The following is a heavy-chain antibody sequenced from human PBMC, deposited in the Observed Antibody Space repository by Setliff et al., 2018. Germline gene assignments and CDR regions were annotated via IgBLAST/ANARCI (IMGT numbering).Heavy chain of an antibody. D-gene: IGHD2-15*01. Sequence: PGGSLRLSCVVSGLPFSNAWLTWVRQAPGKGLEWVGHIKAKRAGGTTDFAASVKGRFTISRDDSINTIFLRLNSLKTEDTAVYYCASERESASRQTYFDSWGQGTLVTVSS. J-gene: IGHJ4*02. V-gene: IGHV3-15*01. CDR2: IKAKRAGGTT. CDR3: ASERESASRQTYFDS. CDR1: GLPFSNAW.